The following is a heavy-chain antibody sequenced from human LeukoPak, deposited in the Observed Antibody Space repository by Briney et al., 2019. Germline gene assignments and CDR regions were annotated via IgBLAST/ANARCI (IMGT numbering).Heavy chain of an antibody. V-gene: IGHV3-21*01. CDR2: ISSSSSYI. CDR3: AGDFAATPYYFDY. D-gene: IGHD6-25*01. Sequence: GGSLRLSCAASGFTFSSYSMNWVRQAPGKGLEWVSSISSSSSYIYYADSVKGRFTIFRDNAKNSLYLQMNSLRAEDTAVYYCAGDFAATPYYFDYWGQGTLVTVSS. J-gene: IGHJ4*02. CDR1: GFTFSSYS.